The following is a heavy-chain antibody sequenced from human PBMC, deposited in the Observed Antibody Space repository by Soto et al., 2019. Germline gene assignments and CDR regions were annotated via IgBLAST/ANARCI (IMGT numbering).Heavy chain of an antibody. CDR1: GDSVSSNNVA. Sequence: SQTLSLTCAISGDSVSSNNVAWNWIRQSPSRGLEWLGNTFSRSKWYNDYAVSVKSRITINPDTSKNQFSLHLSSVTPEDTAVYYCVRSKSYAFDIWGQGTTVTVS. J-gene: IGHJ3*02. CDR2: TFSRSKWYN. D-gene: IGHD4-4*01. CDR3: VRSKSYAFDI. V-gene: IGHV6-1*01.